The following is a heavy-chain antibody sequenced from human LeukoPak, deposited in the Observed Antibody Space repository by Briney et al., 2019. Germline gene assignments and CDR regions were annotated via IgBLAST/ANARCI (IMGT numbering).Heavy chain of an antibody. CDR3: AKGPYFDY. CDR2: ISYDGSNK. CDR1: GFTFSSYG. Sequence: GGSLRLSCAASGFTFSSYGMHWVRQAPGKGLEWVAVISYDGSNKYYADSVKGRFTISRDNSKNTLYLQMNSLRAEDTAVYYCAKGPYFDYWGQGTLATVSS. J-gene: IGHJ4*02. V-gene: IGHV3-30*18.